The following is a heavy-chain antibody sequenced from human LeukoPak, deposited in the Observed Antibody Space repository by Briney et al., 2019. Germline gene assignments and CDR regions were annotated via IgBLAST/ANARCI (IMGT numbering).Heavy chain of an antibody. CDR2: ISSTGITT. CDR3: AKRQQCDY. D-gene: IGHD6-13*01. V-gene: IGHV3-23*01. CDR1: GFIFTPYE. J-gene: IGHJ4*02. Sequence: GGSLRLSCAASGFIFTPYEMNWVRQAPGKGLEWVSYISSTGITTYYADSVKGRFTISRDNSKNTVYLQMNSLRAEDKAVYYCAKRQQCDYWGQGTLVTVSS.